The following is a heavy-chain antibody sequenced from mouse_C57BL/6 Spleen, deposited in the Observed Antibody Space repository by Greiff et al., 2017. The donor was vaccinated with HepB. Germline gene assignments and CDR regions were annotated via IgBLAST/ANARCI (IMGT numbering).Heavy chain of an antibody. D-gene: IGHD4-1*01. Sequence: VQLKQSGAELMKPGASVKLSCKATGYTFTGYWIEWVKQRPGHGLEWIGEILPGSGSTNYNEKFKGKATFTADTSSNTAYMQISSLPTKDYAIYYCARRSGELSQALCAYWGQGTLVTVSA. CDR3: ARRSGELSQALCAY. V-gene: IGHV1-9*01. CDR2: ILPGSGST. J-gene: IGHJ3*01. CDR1: GYTFTGYW.